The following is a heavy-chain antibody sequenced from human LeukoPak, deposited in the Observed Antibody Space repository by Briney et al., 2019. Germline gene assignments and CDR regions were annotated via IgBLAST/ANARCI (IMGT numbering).Heavy chain of an antibody. D-gene: IGHD1-26*01. CDR2: IKQDGREK. Sequence: GGSLRLSCAASGFTFSRYWMSWVRQAPGKGLEWVANIKQDGREKYYVDSVRGRFTISRDNAENSLYLQMSSLRAEDTAVYYCASFIGGSYSHFDYWGQGTLVTVSS. J-gene: IGHJ4*02. V-gene: IGHV3-7*05. CDR1: GFTFSRYW. CDR3: ASFIGGSYSHFDY.